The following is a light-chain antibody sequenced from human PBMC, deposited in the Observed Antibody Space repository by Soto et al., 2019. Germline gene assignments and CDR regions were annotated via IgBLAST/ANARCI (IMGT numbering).Light chain of an antibody. CDR1: SSDVGSYNL. CDR2: EVS. Sequence: QSALTQPASVSGSPGQSITISCTGTSSDVGSYNLVSWYQQHPDKAPKLMIYEVSKRPSGVSNRFSGSKSGNTASLTISGLQAEDEADYYCCSYAGSSTYVFGTGTKVTVL. J-gene: IGLJ1*01. CDR3: CSYAGSSTYV. V-gene: IGLV2-23*02.